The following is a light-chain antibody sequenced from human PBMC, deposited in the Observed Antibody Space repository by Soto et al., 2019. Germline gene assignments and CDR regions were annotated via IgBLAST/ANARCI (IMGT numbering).Light chain of an antibody. Sequence: DIQMTQSPSTLSASVGDRVTITCRASQSISTWLAWYQQKPGKAPYLLIYKASSLEGGVPSRLSGSGPGTEFNITISSLQPDDFATYYCQQYYAYPLTFGGGTTVEIK. CDR2: KAS. J-gene: IGKJ4*01. CDR1: QSISTW. V-gene: IGKV1-5*03. CDR3: QQYYAYPLT.